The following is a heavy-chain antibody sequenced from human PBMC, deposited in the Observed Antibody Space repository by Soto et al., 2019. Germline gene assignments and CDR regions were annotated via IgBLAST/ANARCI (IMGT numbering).Heavy chain of an antibody. CDR1: GGSVSSGSHY. D-gene: IGHD2-8*01. CDR2: VYYSGST. CDR3: AREASYCTSGICYVRLDY. Sequence: PSETLSLTCTVSGGSVSSGSHYWSWIRQPPGKGLEWIGYVYYSGSTDYIPSLKSRVTISVDTSKNQFSLKLNSVTAADTAVYYCAREASYCTSGICYVRLDYWGQGTLVTVSS. J-gene: IGHJ4*02. V-gene: IGHV4-61*01.